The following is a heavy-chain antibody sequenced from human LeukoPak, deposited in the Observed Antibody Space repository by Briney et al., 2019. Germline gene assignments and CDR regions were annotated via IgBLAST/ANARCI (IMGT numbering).Heavy chain of an antibody. CDR2: ISYDGSNK. CDR3: AKSHYRGFGELFSNFDY. Sequence: GRSLRLSCAASGFTFSSYGMHWVRQAPGKGLEWVAVISYDGSNKYYADSVKGRFTISSDNSKNTLYLQMNSLRAEDTAGYYCAKSHYRGFGELFSNFDYWGQGTLVSVSS. V-gene: IGHV3-30*18. J-gene: IGHJ4*02. CDR1: GFTFSSYG. D-gene: IGHD3-10*01.